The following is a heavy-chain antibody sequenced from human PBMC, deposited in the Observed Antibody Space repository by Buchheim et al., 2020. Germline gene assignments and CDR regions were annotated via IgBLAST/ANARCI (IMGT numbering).Heavy chain of an antibody. Sequence: EVQLVESGGGLVQPGGSLRLSCAASGIALSSYWMSWVRQAPGKGLEWVGNIKEDGSEKYYVDSVKGRFTISRDNAMHSLYLQMNSLRVEDTAVYYCARGPFVVIDLWGQGT. V-gene: IGHV3-7*01. J-gene: IGHJ3*01. CDR1: GIALSSYW. D-gene: IGHD2-15*01. CDR3: ARGPFVVIDL. CDR2: IKEDGSEK.